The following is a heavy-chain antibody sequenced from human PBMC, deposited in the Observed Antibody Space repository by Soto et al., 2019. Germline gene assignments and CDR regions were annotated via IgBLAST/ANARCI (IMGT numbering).Heavy chain of an antibody. CDR3: ARASDGYRSGWYVGYFDY. CDR1: GYTFTSYG. D-gene: IGHD6-19*01. Sequence: GASVKVSCKDSGYTFTSYGVSWVRQAPGQGLEWMGWIIAYTGYTNYAQKFQGRVTITTDTSTSTAYMELRSLISDDTAVYYCARASDGYRSGWYVGYFDYWGQGTLVTVS. CDR2: IIAYTGYT. J-gene: IGHJ4*02. V-gene: IGHV1-18*04.